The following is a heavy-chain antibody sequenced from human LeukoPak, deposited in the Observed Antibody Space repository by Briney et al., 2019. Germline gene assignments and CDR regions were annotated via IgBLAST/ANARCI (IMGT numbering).Heavy chain of an antibody. CDR3: ARDQGFGYYYDSSDDAFDI. Sequence: SEALSLTCTVSGGSISSGSYYWSWIRQPAGKGLEWIGRIYTSGSTNYNPSLKSRVTISVDTSKNQFSLKLSSVTAADTAVYYCARDQGFGYYYDSSDDAFDIWGQGTMVTVSS. CDR2: IYTSGST. CDR1: GGSISSGSYY. V-gene: IGHV4-61*02. J-gene: IGHJ3*02. D-gene: IGHD3-22*01.